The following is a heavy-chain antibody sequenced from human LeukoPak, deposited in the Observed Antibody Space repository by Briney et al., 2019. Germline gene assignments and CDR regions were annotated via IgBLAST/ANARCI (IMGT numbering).Heavy chain of an antibody. Sequence: ASVKVSCKASGYTFTSYAMHWVRQAPGQRLEWMGWINAGDGNTKYSQKFQGRVTITRDTSASTAYMELSSLRSDDTAVYYCARGLGELLRYWFDPWGQGTLVTVSS. V-gene: IGHV1-3*01. J-gene: IGHJ5*02. CDR3: ARGLGELLRYWFDP. CDR2: INAGDGNT. D-gene: IGHD1-26*01. CDR1: GYTFTSYA.